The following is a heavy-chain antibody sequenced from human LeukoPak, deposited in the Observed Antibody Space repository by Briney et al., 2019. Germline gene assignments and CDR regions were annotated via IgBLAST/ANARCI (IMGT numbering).Heavy chain of an antibody. CDR2: ISGSGGST. V-gene: IGHV3-23*01. Sequence: GGSLRLSCAASGFTFSSYAMSWVRQAPGKGLEWVSAISGSGGSTYYADSVKGRFTISRDNSENTLYLQMNSLRAEDTAVYYCARAAEDGYDSQFDYWGQGTLVTVSS. CDR3: ARAAEDGYDSQFDY. J-gene: IGHJ4*02. D-gene: IGHD5-12*01. CDR1: GFTFSSYA.